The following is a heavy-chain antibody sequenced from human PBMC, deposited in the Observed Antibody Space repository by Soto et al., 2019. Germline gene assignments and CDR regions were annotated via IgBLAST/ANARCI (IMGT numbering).Heavy chain of an antibody. CDR1: GVTFSSYA. J-gene: IGHJ4*02. CDR3: AKDSDDDSSGYTSPSDY. Sequence: GGSLRVSCAASGVTFSSYAMSWVRQAPVKGLELVSAISGSGGSTYYADSVKGRVTISRDNSKNTLYLQTNSLRAEDTAVYYCAKDSDDDSSGYTSPSDYWGPGTMVTVSS. CDR2: ISGSGGST. V-gene: IGHV3-23*01. D-gene: IGHD3-22*01.